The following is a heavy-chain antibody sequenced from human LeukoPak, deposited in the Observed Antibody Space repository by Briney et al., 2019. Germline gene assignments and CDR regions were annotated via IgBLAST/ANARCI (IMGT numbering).Heavy chain of an antibody. CDR1: GFTFSNYA. D-gene: IGHD6-19*01. V-gene: IGHV3-30-3*01. Sequence: GRSLRLSCAASGFTFSNYAMHWVRQAPGKGLEWVAFISYDGSNKYYADSVKGRFTISRDNSKNTLYLQMNSLRAEDTAVYYCASAYSSAWPSDYWGQGTLVTVSS. CDR2: ISYDGSNK. CDR3: ASAYSSAWPSDY. J-gene: IGHJ4*02.